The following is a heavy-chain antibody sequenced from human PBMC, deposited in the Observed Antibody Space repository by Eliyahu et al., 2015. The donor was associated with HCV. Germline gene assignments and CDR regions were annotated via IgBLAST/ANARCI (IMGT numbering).Heavy chain of an antibody. D-gene: IGHD1-26*01. J-gene: IGHJ6*02. CDR2: IRYDGSNK. Sequence: GMHWVRQAPGKGLEWVAFIRYDGSNKYYADSVKGRFTISRDNSKNTLYLQMNSLRAEDTAVYYCAKDLVGARDYYYGMDVWGQGTTVTVSS. V-gene: IGHV3-30*02. CDR3: AKDLVGARDYYYGMDV. CDR1: G.